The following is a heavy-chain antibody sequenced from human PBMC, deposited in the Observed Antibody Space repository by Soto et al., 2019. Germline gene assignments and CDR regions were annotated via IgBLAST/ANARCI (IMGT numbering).Heavy chain of an antibody. CDR2: ISSSSSYI. CDR3: ARMEYYYDSSGYYKFDY. V-gene: IGHV3-21*01. J-gene: IGHJ4*02. Sequence: GGSLRLSCAASEFTFSSYSMNWIRQAPGKGLEWVSSISSSSSYIYYADSVKGRFTISRDNAKNSLYLQMNSLRAEDTAVYYCARMEYYYDSSGYYKFDYWGQGTLVTVSS. CDR1: EFTFSSYS. D-gene: IGHD3-22*01.